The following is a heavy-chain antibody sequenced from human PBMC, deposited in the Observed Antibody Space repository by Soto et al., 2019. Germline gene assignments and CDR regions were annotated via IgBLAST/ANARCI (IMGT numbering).Heavy chain of an antibody. CDR2: ISSSSSYI. Sequence: GGSLSLSCAASGFTFSSYSMNWVRQAPGKGLEWVSSISSSSSYIYYADSVKGRFTISRDNAKNSLYLQMNSLRAEDTAVYYCAREGRIAAAGTFDYWGQGTLVTVSS. CDR3: AREGRIAAAGTFDY. J-gene: IGHJ4*02. D-gene: IGHD6-13*01. V-gene: IGHV3-21*01. CDR1: GFTFSSYS.